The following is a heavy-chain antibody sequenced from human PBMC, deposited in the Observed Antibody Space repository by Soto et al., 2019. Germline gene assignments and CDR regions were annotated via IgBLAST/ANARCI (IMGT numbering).Heavy chain of an antibody. J-gene: IGHJ6*02. CDR1: GFTFNNYG. D-gene: IGHD6-13*01. V-gene: IGHV3-33*01. Sequence: QVQLVEAGGGVVQPGRSLRLSCAASGFTFNNYGMHWVRQAPGKGLEWVAVIWNDGRNSYYANSVKGRFTISRDNSKNTLYLHMSSLRAEDMAVYYCARRQISPATRGAATARGAMAVWGQGTTVTVSS. CDR2: IWNDGRNS. CDR3: ARRQISPATRGAATARGAMAV.